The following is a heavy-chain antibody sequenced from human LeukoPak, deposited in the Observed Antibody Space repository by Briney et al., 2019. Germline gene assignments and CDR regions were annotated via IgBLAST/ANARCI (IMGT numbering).Heavy chain of an antibody. J-gene: IGHJ4*02. V-gene: IGHV3-23*01. CDR1: GFTFSRCA. Sequence: GGSLRLSCAASGFTFSRCAMGWVPQIPGKGLEWVAGIGGSDGKTYYADPVKGGFNISRDNSKNSLYLQLNSLRSDDTAIYYCVKDANYFDSGSYMVPFDSWGQGTLVTVSS. D-gene: IGHD3-22*01. CDR3: VKDANYFDSGSYMVPFDS. CDR2: IGGSDGKT.